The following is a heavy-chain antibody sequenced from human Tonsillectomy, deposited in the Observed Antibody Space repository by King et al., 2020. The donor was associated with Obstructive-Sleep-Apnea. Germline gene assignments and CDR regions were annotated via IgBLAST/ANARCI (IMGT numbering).Heavy chain of an antibody. J-gene: IGHJ4*02. Sequence: VQLVESGGGLVQPGGSLRLSCAASVFTFSSYWMSWVRQAPGKGREWVANIKQDGSEIYYVDSVKGRFTIPRENAKNSLYLQRNSLRAEDTAGYYCARDRVLRYFDGGFDVDYWGQGTLVTVSS. V-gene: IGHV3-7*01. CDR1: VFTFSSYW. D-gene: IGHD3-9*01. CDR3: ARDRVLRYFDGGFDVDY. CDR2: IKQDGSEI.